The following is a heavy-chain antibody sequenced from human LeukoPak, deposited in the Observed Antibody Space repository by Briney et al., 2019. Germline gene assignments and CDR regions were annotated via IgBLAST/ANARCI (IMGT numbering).Heavy chain of an antibody. V-gene: IGHV4-59*01. D-gene: IGHD6-13*01. CDR3: ARYSSSWYSPEFDY. CDR2: IYYSGST. J-gene: IGHJ4*02. CDR1: GGSISSYY. Sequence: PSETLFLTCTVSGGSISSYYWSWIRQPPGKGLEWIGYIYYSGSTNYNPSLKSRVTISVDTSKNQFSLKLSSVTAADTAVYYCARYSSSWYSPEFDYWGQGTLVTVSS.